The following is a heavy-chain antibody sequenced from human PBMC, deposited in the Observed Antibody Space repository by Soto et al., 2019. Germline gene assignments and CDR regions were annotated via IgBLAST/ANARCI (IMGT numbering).Heavy chain of an antibody. CDR2: IYPGDSDT. J-gene: IGHJ6*02. CDR1: GYNFDTYW. Sequence: PGESLKISCKGSGYNFDTYWLDWVRQVPGKGLEWMGIIYPGDSDTRYSPSFQGQVTISADKSISTAYLQWSSLKASDTAMYYCARSVDTAHMDVWGQGTTVTVSS. V-gene: IGHV5-51*01. CDR3: ARSVDTAHMDV. D-gene: IGHD5-18*01.